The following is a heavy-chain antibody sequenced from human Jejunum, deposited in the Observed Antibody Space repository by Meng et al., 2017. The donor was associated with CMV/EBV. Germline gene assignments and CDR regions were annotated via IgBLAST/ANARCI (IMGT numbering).Heavy chain of an antibody. CDR2: INYSEST. CDR3: ARRVGSGKYYFDY. V-gene: IGHV4-34*01. J-gene: IGHJ4*02. Sequence: CALSGGSLTDYYCSWIRQPPGKGLEWIGEINYSESTNYNPSLKSRVTISVDMSKNQCSLKLRSATAADTGVYYCARRVGSGKYYFDYWSQGTLVTVSS. D-gene: IGHD3-10*01. CDR1: GGSLTDYY.